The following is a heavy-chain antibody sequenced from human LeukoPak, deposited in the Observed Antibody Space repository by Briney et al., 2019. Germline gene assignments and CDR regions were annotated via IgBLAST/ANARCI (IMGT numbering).Heavy chain of an antibody. V-gene: IGHV1-18*04. CDR3: ARDSGSYSSSWYDMVAPLYYYGMDV. CDR2: ISAYNGNT. D-gene: IGHD6-13*01. CDR1: GYTFTGYY. J-gene: IGHJ6*02. Sequence: EASVKVSCKASGYTFTGYYMHWVRQAPGQGLEWMGWISAYNGNTNYAQKLQGRVTMTTDTSTSTAYMELRSLRSDDTAVYYCARDSGSYSSSWYDMVAPLYYYGMDVWGQGTTVTVSS.